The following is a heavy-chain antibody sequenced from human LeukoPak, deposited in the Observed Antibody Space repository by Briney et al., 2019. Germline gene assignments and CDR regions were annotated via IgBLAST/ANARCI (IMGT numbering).Heavy chain of an antibody. CDR2: ISGSGGST. Sequence: GGSLRLSCAASGFTFSSYAMSWVRQAPGKGLEWVSAISGSGGSTYYADSVKGRFTISRDNSKNTLYLQMNSLRAEDTAVYYCAKGTNQAVAGALDYWGQGTLVTVSS. D-gene: IGHD6-19*01. CDR1: GFTFSSYA. J-gene: IGHJ4*02. CDR3: AKGTNQAVAGALDY. V-gene: IGHV3-23*01.